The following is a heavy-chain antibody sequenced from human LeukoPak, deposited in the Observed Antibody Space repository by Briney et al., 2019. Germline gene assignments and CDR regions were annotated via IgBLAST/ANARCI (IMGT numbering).Heavy chain of an antibody. J-gene: IGHJ1*01. D-gene: IGHD3-3*01. CDR1: GDSVSNGNYY. Sequence: KASETLSLTCTVSGDSVSNGNYYWSWLRQPPGKALEWIGYIYYTGRTYYNPSLEGRVTILVDTSRNHFSVKLSSVTAADTAVYYCARRSAYSYFQHWGQGTLVTVSS. V-gene: IGHV4-61*03. CDR2: IYYTGRT. CDR3: ARRSAYSYFQH.